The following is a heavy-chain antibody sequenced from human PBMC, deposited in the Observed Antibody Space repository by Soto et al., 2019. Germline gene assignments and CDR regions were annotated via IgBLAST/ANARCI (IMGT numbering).Heavy chain of an antibody. D-gene: IGHD3-16*02. CDR2: ISGYNGKT. CDR3: ARDNYDYIWGTYLPNWFDP. V-gene: IGHV1-18*01. Sequence: QVQLVQSGAEVKKPGASVKVSCKGSGYVFTSFGISWVRQAPGQGLEWIGWISGYNGKTNYGQKVQGRVTMTTDTSTSTGYMEVRSLRSDDTAVYFCARDNYDYIWGTYLPNWFDPWGQGTLVTVSS. J-gene: IGHJ5*02. CDR1: GYVFTSFG.